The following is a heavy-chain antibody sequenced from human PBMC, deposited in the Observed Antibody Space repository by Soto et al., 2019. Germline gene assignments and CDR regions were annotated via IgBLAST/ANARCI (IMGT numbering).Heavy chain of an antibody. D-gene: IGHD3-22*01. Sequence: GGSLRLSCAASGLTFSSYGMHWVRQAPGKGLEWVAVISYDGSNKYYADSVKGRFTISRDNSKNTLHLQMNSLRAEDTAVYYCAKDTSDTVVVGTFDYWGQGTLVTVSS. J-gene: IGHJ4*02. V-gene: IGHV3-30*18. CDR3: AKDTSDTVVVGTFDY. CDR2: ISYDGSNK. CDR1: GLTFSSYG.